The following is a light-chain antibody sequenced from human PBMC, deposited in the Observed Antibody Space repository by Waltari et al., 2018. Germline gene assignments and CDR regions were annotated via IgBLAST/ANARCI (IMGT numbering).Light chain of an antibody. Sequence: YELTQPPSVSVSPGQTVSITCPGGKLEDKYVGWYQQTPGKSPVLVMHQASRRPSGIPERFSGSSSGNTATLTISGTQAMDEADYYCQAWDSISDVVFGGGTRLTVL. J-gene: IGLJ2*01. CDR1: KLEDKY. V-gene: IGLV3-1*01. CDR3: QAWDSISDVV. CDR2: QAS.